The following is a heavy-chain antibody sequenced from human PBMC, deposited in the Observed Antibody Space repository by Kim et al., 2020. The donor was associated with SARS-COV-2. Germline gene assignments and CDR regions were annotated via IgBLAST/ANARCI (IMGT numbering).Heavy chain of an antibody. D-gene: IGHD2-2*02. V-gene: IGHV4-34*01. J-gene: IGHJ6*02. CDR3: ARGRAGVVPAPVLGLGPYYDYYAMDV. CDR1: GGSFSDYN. CDR2: TNHSGST. Sequence: SETLSLTCAVYGGSFSDYNWSWIRQPPGKGLEWIGETNHSGSTNVSPSVKSRITISVDTSKSQFSLRLKSMTATDTAVYYCARGRAGVVPAPVLGLGPYYDYYAMDVWGRGTPVAVSS.